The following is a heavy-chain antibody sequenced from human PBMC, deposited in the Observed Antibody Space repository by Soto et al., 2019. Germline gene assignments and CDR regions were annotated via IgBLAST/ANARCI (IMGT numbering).Heavy chain of an antibody. CDR3: TTTYYDSLAGYYEVGYYYGMDV. CDR2: IKGKSEAGTT. Sequence: VGSRILSCAASGFPFSSAWMNWVRQAPGKGLEWVGRIKGKSEAGTTDYAAPVEGRFTISRDDSKDTVELHMNSLKTEDTAVYYCTTTYYDSLAGYYEVGYYYGMDVWGQGTTVTVSS. J-gene: IGHJ6*02. V-gene: IGHV3-15*07. CDR1: GFPFSSAW. D-gene: IGHD3-9*01.